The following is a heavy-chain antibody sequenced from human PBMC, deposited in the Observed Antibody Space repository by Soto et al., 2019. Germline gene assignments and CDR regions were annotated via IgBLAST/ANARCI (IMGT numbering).Heavy chain of an antibody. CDR2: VHGGGST. V-gene: IGHV3-53*01. D-gene: IGHD3-16*01. Sequence: VQLVESGGGLIQPGGSLRLSCAASGFTVSNNHMTWVRQAAGKGLELVSFVHGGGSTSYADSVKGRFTISRDNSKTTLYLQIHSLRAEDTAIYYFAGRLTTAASLDYWGRGTLVTVSS. J-gene: IGHJ4*02. CDR1: GFTVSNNH. CDR3: AGRLTTAASLDY.